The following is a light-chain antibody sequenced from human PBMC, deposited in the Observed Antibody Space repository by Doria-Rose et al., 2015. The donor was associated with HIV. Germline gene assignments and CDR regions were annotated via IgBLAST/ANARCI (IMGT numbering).Light chain of an antibody. CDR2: DGS. CDR1: QSFSSTY. Sequence: EIVMTQSPGTLSLSPGEGATLSRRASQSFSSTYLAWYQQKPGQAPSLLIYDGSTSATGIPDRFSASGSGTDFTLTINRLEPEDFALYYCHQYGTSWTFGQGTKVEI. CDR3: HQYGTSWT. V-gene: IGKV3-20*01. J-gene: IGKJ1*01.